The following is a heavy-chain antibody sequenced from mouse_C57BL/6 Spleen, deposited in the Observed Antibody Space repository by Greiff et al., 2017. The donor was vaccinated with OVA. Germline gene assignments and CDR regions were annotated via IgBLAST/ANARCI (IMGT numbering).Heavy chain of an antibody. CDR1: GYTFTSYW. J-gene: IGHJ3*01. D-gene: IGHD3-3*01. Sequence: QVQLQQPGAELVMPGASAKLSCKASGYTFTSYWMHWVKQRPGQGLEWIGEIDPSDSYTNYNQKFKGKSTLTVDKSSSTAYMQLSSLTSEDSAVYYCARGGTGCAYWGQGTLVTVSA. V-gene: IGHV1-69*01. CDR3: ARGGTGCAY. CDR2: IDPSDSYT.